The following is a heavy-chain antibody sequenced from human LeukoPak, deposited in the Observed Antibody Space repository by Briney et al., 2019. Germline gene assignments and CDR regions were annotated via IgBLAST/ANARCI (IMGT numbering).Heavy chain of an antibody. J-gene: IGHJ4*02. CDR3: AKGTGDCGGDCYSEGLGY. V-gene: IGHV3-23*01. Sequence: GGSLRLSCAASGFTFSSYAMSWVRQAPGKGLEWVSAISGSGGSTYYADPVKGRFTISRDNSKNTLYLQMNSLRAEDTAVYYCAKGTGDCGGDCYSEGLGYWGQGTLVTVSS. CDR2: ISGSGGST. D-gene: IGHD2-21*02. CDR1: GFTFSSYA.